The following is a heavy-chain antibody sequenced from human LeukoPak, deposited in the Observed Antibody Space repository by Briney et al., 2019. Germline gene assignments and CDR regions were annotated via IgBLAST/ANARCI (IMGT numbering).Heavy chain of an antibody. Sequence: SETLSLTCTVSGGSISSYYWSWIRQPAGKGLEWIGRIYTSGSTNYNPSLRSRVTRSVDTSNNQFSLNLSSVTAAHTAVYYCAGGQWLANFQHWGQGTLVTVSS. J-gene: IGHJ1*01. CDR3: AGGQWLANFQH. V-gene: IGHV4-4*07. CDR2: IYTSGST. CDR1: GGSISSYY. D-gene: IGHD6-19*01.